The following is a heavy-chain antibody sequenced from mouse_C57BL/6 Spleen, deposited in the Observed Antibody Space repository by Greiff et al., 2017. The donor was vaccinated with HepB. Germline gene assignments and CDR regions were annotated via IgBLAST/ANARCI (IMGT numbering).Heavy chain of an antibody. CDR3: ARSDGYYGYFDV. CDR2: ISYDGSN. V-gene: IGHV3-6*01. CDR1: GYSITSGYY. D-gene: IGHD2-3*01. J-gene: IGHJ1*03. Sequence: ESGPGLVKPSQSLSLTCSVTGYSITSGYYWNWIRQFPGNKLEWMGYISYDGSNNYNPSLKNRISITRYTSKNQFFLKLNSVTTEDTATYYCARSDGYYGYFDVWGTGTTVTVSS.